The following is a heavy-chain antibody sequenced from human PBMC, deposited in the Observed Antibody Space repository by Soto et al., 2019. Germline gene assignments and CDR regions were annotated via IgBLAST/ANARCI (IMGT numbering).Heavy chain of an antibody. Sequence: SETLSLTCTVSGGSISSGGYYWSWIRQHPGKGLEWIGYIYYSGSTYYNPSLKSRVTMSVDTSKNQFSLRLSSVTAADTAMYYCARGSSRWDYWGQGTLVTVSS. CDR2: IYYSGST. CDR1: GGSISSGGYY. J-gene: IGHJ4*02. D-gene: IGHD6-13*01. V-gene: IGHV4-31*03. CDR3: ARGSSRWDY.